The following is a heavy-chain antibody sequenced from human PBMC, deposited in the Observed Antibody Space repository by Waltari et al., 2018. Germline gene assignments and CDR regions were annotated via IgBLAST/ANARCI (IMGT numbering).Heavy chain of an antibody. V-gene: IGHV4-38-2*02. D-gene: IGHD3-3*01. CDR2: IYHSGST. CDR1: GYSISSGYY. J-gene: IGHJ5*02. Sequence: QVQLQESGPGLVKPSETLSLTCTVSGYSISSGYYWGWIRQPPGTGLEWIGSIYHSGSTYYNPSLKSRVTISVDTSKNQFSLKLSSVTAADTAVYYCARDRKNYDFWGGAGRFDPWGQGTLVTVSS. CDR3: ARDRKNYDFWGGAGRFDP.